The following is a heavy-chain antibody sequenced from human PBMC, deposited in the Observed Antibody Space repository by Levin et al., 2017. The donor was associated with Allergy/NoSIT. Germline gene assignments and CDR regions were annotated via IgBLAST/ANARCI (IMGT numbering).Heavy chain of an antibody. D-gene: IGHD3-3*01. Sequence: GESLKISCAASGFTFSSYEMNWVRRAPGKGLEWVSYISSTGSTIYSADSVKGRFPISRDNAKNSLYLHMNRLRAEDTAVYYCARQLGNFWSGYNYFDYWGQGTLVTVSS. J-gene: IGHJ4*02. CDR1: GFTFSSYE. CDR3: ARQLGNFWSGYNYFDY. V-gene: IGHV3-48*03. CDR2: ISSTGSTI.